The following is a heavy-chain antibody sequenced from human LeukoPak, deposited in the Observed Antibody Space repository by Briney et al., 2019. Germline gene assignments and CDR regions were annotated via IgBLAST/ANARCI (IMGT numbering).Heavy chain of an antibody. CDR2: IYPGDSDT. J-gene: IGHJ4*02. CDR3: ARSFDCTTTSCYPFDY. Sequence: GESLKISCKASGYSFTNYWIGWVRQMPGKGLEWMGIIYPGDSDTRYSPSFQGQVTISADKSITTAYLQWSSLKASGTAMYYCARSFDCTTTSCYPFDYWGQGTLVTVSS. D-gene: IGHD2-2*01. CDR1: GYSFTNYW. V-gene: IGHV5-51*01.